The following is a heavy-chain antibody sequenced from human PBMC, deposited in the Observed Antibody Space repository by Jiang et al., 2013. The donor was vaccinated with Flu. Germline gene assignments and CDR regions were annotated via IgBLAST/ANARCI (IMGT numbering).Heavy chain of an antibody. CDR2: IYTSGST. V-gene: IGHV4-61*02. D-gene: IGHD1-7*01. CDR1: GGSISSGSYY. CDR3: ARENYVGAFDI. J-gene: IGHJ3*02. Sequence: KPSQTLSLTCTVSGGSISSGSYYWSWIRQPAGKGLEWIGRIYTSGSTNYNPSLKSRVTISLDTSKKQFSLKLSSVTAADTAVYYCARENYVGAFDIWGQGTMVTVSS.